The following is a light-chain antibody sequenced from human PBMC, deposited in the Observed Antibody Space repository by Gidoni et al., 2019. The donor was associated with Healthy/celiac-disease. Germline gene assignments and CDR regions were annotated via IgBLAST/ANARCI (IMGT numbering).Light chain of an antibody. Sequence: EIVLTHSPATLSLSPGERATLSCRASQSVSSYLAWYQQKPGQAPRLLIYDASNRSTGIPARFIGSGSGTDFTLTISILEPEDFAVYYCQQRSNWPTFGQGTKVEIK. J-gene: IGKJ1*01. CDR1: QSVSSY. V-gene: IGKV3-11*01. CDR2: DAS. CDR3: QQRSNWPT.